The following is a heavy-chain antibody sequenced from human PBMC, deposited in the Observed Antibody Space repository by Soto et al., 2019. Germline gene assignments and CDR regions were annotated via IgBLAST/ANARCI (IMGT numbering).Heavy chain of an antibody. CDR3: ASEWGSGWYLG. Sequence: QVQLQESGPGLVKPSETLSLTCTVSGGSISTNNYYWGWIRQPPGKGLEWIGSLYYSGSSYYNPSLNSRVTISGDTSTNQFSLKLNSVTAADTAVYYCASEWGSGWYLGWGQGTLVTVSS. D-gene: IGHD6-19*01. CDR2: LYYSGSS. V-gene: IGHV4-39*01. CDR1: GGSISTNNYY. J-gene: IGHJ4*02.